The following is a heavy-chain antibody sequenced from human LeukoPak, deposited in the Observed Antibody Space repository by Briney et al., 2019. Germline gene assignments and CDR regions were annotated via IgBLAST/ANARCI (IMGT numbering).Heavy chain of an antibody. CDR1: GGTFSSYA. CDR2: IIPIFGTA. D-gene: IGHD2-15*01. Sequence: SVKVSCKASGGTFSSYAISWVRQAPGQGLEWMGGIIPIFGTANYAQKFQGRVTITADESTSTAYMELRSLRSDDTAVYYCARGGDGVVVAATGSAFDYWGQGTLVTVSS. V-gene: IGHV1-69*13. CDR3: ARGGDGVVVAATGSAFDY. J-gene: IGHJ4*02.